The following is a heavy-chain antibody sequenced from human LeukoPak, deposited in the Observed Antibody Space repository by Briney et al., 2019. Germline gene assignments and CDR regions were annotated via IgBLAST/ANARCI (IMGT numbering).Heavy chain of an antibody. CDR3: ARYDYKDNWFDP. Sequence: PSETLSLTWTVSGGSISSYYWSWIRQPAGKGLEWIGRIYTSGSTNYNPSLTSRVTLSVDTSKNQFSLTLRSVPAADTAVYYCARYDYKDNWFDPWGQGTLVTVSS. CDR2: IYTSGST. CDR1: GGSISSYY. V-gene: IGHV4-4*07. D-gene: IGHD4-11*01. J-gene: IGHJ5*02.